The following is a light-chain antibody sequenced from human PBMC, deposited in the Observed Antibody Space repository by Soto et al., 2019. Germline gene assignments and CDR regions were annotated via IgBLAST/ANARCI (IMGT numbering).Light chain of an antibody. CDR3: QQRSNFLT. J-gene: IGKJ4*01. CDR1: QSVSSY. V-gene: IGKV3-11*01. Sequence: EIVLTQSPATLSLSPGERATLSCRASQSVSSYLAWYQQKPGQAPRLLIYDASNRATGIPARFSGSGSGTDFTLTISSLEPEDFAVSYCQQRSNFLTFGGGTKVEIK. CDR2: DAS.